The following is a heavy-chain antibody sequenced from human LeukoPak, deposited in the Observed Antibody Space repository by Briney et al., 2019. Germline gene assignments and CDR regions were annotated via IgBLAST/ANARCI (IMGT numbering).Heavy chain of an antibody. V-gene: IGHV1-2*02. CDR3: ARDKLDYYYYMDV. CDR1: GYTFTGYY. D-gene: IGHD4-23*01. CDR2: INPNSGGT. J-gene: IGHJ6*03. Sequence: ASVKVSCKASGYTFTGYYIYWVRQAPGQGLEWMGWINPNSGGTNYAQNFRGRVTMTRDTSINTAYMELRRLTSGDTAIYFCARDKLDYYYYMDVWGKGTTVTVSS.